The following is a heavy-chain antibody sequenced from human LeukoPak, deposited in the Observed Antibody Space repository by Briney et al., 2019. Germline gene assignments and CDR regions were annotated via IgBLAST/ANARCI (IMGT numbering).Heavy chain of an antibody. V-gene: IGHV3-23*01. CDR3: AKDAAGSSRPYYFHY. CDR1: GFSFSSYG. CDR2: ISDSGGST. J-gene: IGHJ4*01. Sequence: GGSLRLSCAASGFSFSSYGMSWVRQAPGQGLEWVSGISDSGGSTYHADSVKGRFTISRDNSKNSVYLQLNSLRPEDTAVYYCAKDAAGSSRPYYFHYWRQGSLLTLSS. D-gene: IGHD6-13*01.